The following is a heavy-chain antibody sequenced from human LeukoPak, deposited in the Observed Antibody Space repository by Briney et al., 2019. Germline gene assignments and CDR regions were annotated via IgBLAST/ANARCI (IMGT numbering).Heavy chain of an antibody. V-gene: IGHV3-23*01. Sequence: GGSLRLSCAASGFTFSTYAMSWVRQAPGKGLEWVSAISGSGGSTYYAGSVKGRFTISRDNSKNTLYLQMNSLRAEDTSIYFCAKALEQETVIALDSWGQGTLVTVSS. CDR3: AKALEQETVIALDS. J-gene: IGHJ4*02. CDR1: GFTFSTYA. D-gene: IGHD1/OR15-1a*01. CDR2: ISGSGGST.